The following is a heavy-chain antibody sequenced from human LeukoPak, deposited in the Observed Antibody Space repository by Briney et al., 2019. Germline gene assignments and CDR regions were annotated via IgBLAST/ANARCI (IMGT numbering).Heavy chain of an antibody. V-gene: IGHV1-2*02. Sequence: GASVKVSCKASGYTFTDYYMHWVRQAPGQGLEWMGWINPNSGATNFAQRFQGRVTMTRDTPISTAYMELSSLRSDDTAVYCCARSLAGPDYWGQGTLVTVSS. J-gene: IGHJ4*02. D-gene: IGHD3-3*02. CDR3: ARSLAGPDY. CDR2: INPNSGAT. CDR1: GYTFTDYY.